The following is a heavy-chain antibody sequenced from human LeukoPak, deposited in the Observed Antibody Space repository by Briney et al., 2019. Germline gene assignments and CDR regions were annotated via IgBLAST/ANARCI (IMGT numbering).Heavy chain of an antibody. CDR3: ARAQGLYSSSWKRAFDI. J-gene: IGHJ3*02. V-gene: IGHV3-11*01. CDR1: GFTFSDYY. D-gene: IGHD6-13*01. CDR2: ISSSGSTI. Sequence: GGSLRLFCAASGFTFSDYYMSWIRQAPGKGLEWVSYISSSGSTIYYADSVKGRFTISRDNAKDSLYLQMNSLRAEDTAVYYCARAQGLYSSSWKRAFDIWGQGTMVTVSS.